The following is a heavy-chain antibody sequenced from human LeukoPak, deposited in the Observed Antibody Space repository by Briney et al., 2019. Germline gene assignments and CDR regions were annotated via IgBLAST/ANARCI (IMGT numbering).Heavy chain of an antibody. J-gene: IGHJ4*02. CDR3: ATPYFHWRIVDYYFDY. CDR1: GGSFSGYY. CDR2: INHSGST. D-gene: IGHD3-9*01. V-gene: IGHV4-34*01. Sequence: SETLSLTCAVYGGSFSGYYWSWIRQPPGKGLEWIGEINHSGSTNYNPSPKSRLTISVDTSKNQFSLKLSSVTAADTAVYYCATPYFHWRIVDYYFDYWGQGTLVTVSS.